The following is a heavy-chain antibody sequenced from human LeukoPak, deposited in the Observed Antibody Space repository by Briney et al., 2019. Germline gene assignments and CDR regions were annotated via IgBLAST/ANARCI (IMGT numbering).Heavy chain of an antibody. CDR1: GGSISSYY. Sequence: SETLSLTCTVSGGSISSYYWSWIRQPAGKGLEWIGRIYTSGSTNYNPSLKSRVTMSVDTSKNQFSLKLSSVTAADTAVYYCARERSYYGSGSYTPYYMDVWGKGTTVTVSS. CDR2: IYTSGST. V-gene: IGHV4-4*07. CDR3: ARERSYYGSGSYTPYYMDV. J-gene: IGHJ6*03. D-gene: IGHD3-10*01.